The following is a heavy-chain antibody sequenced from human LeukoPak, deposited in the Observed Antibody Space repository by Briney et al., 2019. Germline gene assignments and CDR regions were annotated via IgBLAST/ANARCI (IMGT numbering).Heavy chain of an antibody. Sequence: SETLSLTCTVSGGSISSSSYYWGWIRQPPGKGLEWIGSIYYSGSTYYNPSLKSRVTISVDTSKNQFSLKLSSVTAADTAVYYCARELDIVVVPAAIGFIRVNWFDPWGQGTLVTVSS. CDR2: IYYSGST. J-gene: IGHJ5*02. CDR3: ARELDIVVVPAAIGFIRVNWFDP. V-gene: IGHV4-39*02. CDR1: GGSISSSSYY. D-gene: IGHD2-2*01.